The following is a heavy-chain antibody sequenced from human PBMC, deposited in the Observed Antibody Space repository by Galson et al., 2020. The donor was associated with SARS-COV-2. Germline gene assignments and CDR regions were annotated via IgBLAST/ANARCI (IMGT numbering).Heavy chain of an antibody. CDR2: TYYMSTWSF. Sequence: SQTLSPTRALSGDSPSSSYAAWNWIRHSPSRGLEWLGRTYYMSTWSFDYAVSVKGRISINVDTSKNQFSLQLNSVTPEDTAMYYCARGGRGCGGLNSVFDYWGQGTLVTVSS. D-gene: IGHD3-10*01. CDR1: GDSPSSSYAA. V-gene: IGHV6-1*01. J-gene: IGHJ4*02. CDR3: ARGGRGCGGLNSVFDY.